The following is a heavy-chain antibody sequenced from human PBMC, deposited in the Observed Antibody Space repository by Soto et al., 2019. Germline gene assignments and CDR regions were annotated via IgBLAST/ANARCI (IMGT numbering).Heavy chain of an antibody. D-gene: IGHD5-18*01. CDR3: AKDSGYNYGYFRWFDP. CDR2: VDYSGRT. Sequence: SETLSLTCTVSGGSISHYYWTWIRQPPGEGLEWIGYVDYSGRTNYNPALKSRVTISVDTSKSQFSLKLSSVTAADTAVYYCAKDSGYNYGYFRWFDPWGQGTLVTVSS. V-gene: IGHV4-59*01. J-gene: IGHJ5*02. CDR1: GGSISHYY.